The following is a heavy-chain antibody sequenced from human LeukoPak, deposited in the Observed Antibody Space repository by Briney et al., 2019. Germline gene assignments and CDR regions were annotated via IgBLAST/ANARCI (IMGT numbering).Heavy chain of an antibody. CDR1: GYSFTTYW. Sequence: GESLKISCQGSGYSFTTYWIGWVRQMPGKGLECMGIIYPGDSDTRYSPSFQGQVTISADKSINTAYLQWSSLKASDTAMYYCASTRSWHRYGYGYWGQGTLVTVSS. J-gene: IGHJ4*02. CDR3: ASTRSWHRYGYGY. CDR2: IYPGDSDT. D-gene: IGHD5-18*01. V-gene: IGHV5-51*01.